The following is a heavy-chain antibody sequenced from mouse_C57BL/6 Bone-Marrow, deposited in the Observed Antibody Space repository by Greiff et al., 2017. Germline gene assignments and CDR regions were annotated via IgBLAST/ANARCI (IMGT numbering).Heavy chain of an antibody. J-gene: IGHJ4*01. D-gene: IGHD2-1*01. CDR3: ASLYGNYAMDY. CDR2: ISSGSSTI. CDR1: GFTFSDYG. Sequence: EVQVVESGGGLVKPGGSLKLSCAASGFTFSDYGMHWVRQAPEKGLEWVAYISSGSSTIYYADTVKGRFTISRDNAKNTLFLQMTSLRSEDTAMYYCASLYGNYAMDYWGQGTSVTVSS. V-gene: IGHV5-17*01.